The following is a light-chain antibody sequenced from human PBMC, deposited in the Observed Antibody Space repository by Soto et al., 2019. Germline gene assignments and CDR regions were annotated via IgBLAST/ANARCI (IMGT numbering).Light chain of an antibody. V-gene: IGKV4-1*01. CDR2: WAS. CDR1: QSVLYSSNNKNY. Sequence: DIVMTQSPDSLAVSLGERATINSKSSQSVLYSSNNKNYLAWFQQKPGQPPKLLIYWASTRESGVPDRFSGSGSATDFTLSISSLQAEDVAVYYCQQYHSDPITFGQGTRREIK. CDR3: QQYHSDPIT. J-gene: IGKJ5*01.